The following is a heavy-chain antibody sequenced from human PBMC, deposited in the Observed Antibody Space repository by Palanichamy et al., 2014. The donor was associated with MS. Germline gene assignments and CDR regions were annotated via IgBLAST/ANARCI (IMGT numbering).Heavy chain of an antibody. CDR2: INFDGST. D-gene: IGHD2-8*02. CDR3: ASYFADGGGRGH. Sequence: WSWIRQPPGEGLEWIGCINFDGSTFYNPSLKSRLTISADTFKNQFSLELTSVTAADTAVYYCASYFADGGGRGHWGQGALVTVSS. J-gene: IGHJ4*02. V-gene: IGHV4-30-4*08.